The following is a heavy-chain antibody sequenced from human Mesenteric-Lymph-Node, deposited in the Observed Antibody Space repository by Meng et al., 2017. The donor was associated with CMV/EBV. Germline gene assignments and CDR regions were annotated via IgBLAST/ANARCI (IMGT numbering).Heavy chain of an antibody. V-gene: IGHV3-30*02. CDR1: GFTFSDYY. J-gene: IGHJ6*02. CDR3: AKDGSEYQLLFNLDDGMDV. CDR2: IRYDGSNK. D-gene: IGHD2-2*01. Sequence: GESLKISCAASGFTFSDYYMTWIRQAPGKGLEWVAFIRYDGSNKYYADSVKGRFTISRDNSKNTLYLQMNSLRAEDTAVYYCAKDGSEYQLLFNLDDGMDVWGQGTTVTVSS.